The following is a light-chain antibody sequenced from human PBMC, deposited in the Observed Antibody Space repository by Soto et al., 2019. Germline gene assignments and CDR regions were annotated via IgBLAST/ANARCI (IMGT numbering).Light chain of an antibody. V-gene: IGLV7-46*01. CDR3: LLSYTGRLYV. Sequence: QAVVTQEPSLTVSPGGTVTLTCGSSTGPVTNGHFPYWFQQKPGQAPRPLIYDTDNKHSWTSARFSASLLGDKAALTLSGALPEDEADYYCLLSYTGRLYVFGPGTKLTVL. J-gene: IGLJ1*01. CDR1: TGPVTNGHF. CDR2: DTD.